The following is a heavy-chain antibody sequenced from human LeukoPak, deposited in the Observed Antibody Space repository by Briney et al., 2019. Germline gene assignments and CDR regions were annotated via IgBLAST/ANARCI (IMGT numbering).Heavy chain of an antibody. CDR1: GDSTIYNY. J-gene: IGHJ6*03. CDR2: IFGDGKI. V-gene: IGHV4-4*07. Sequence: PSETLSLTCSVSGDSTIYNYWSWIRQPAGKGLEWIGRIFGDGKINYSPSLESRVTMSVDNAKNQFSLRLSSVTAADTAVYYCARGPGVFGRIWYMDVWGQGTTVSVSS. CDR3: ARGPGVFGRIWYMDV. D-gene: IGHD3-3*01.